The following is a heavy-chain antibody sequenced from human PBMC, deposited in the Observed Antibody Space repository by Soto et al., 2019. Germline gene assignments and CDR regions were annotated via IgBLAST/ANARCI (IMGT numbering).Heavy chain of an antibody. V-gene: IGHV1-3*01. CDR3: ARQYCSGGSCYTLDY. D-gene: IGHD2-15*01. J-gene: IGHJ4*02. CDR2: INAGNGNT. Sequence: GASVKVSCKASGDTFTSXDMHWVRQAPGQRLEWMGWINAGNGNTKYSQKFQGRVTMTRDTSTSTVYMELSSLRSEDTAVYYCARQYCSGGSCYTLDYWGQGTLVTVSS. CDR1: GDTFTSXD.